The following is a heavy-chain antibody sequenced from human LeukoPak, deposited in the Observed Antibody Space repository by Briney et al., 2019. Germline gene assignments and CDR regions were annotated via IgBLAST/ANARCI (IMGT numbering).Heavy chain of an antibody. V-gene: IGHV1-2*02. Sequence: ASVKVSCKASGYTFTGYYMHWVRQAPGQGLEWMGWINPNSGGTNYAQKFQGRVTMTRDTSISTAYMELSRLRSEDTAVYYCARGLLLTNGDYDYWGQGTLVTVSS. CDR3: ARGLLLTNGDYDY. J-gene: IGHJ4*02. CDR1: GYTFTGYY. D-gene: IGHD4-17*01. CDR2: INPNSGGT.